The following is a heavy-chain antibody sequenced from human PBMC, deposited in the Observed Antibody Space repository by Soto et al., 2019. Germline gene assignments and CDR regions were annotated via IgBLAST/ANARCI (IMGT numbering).Heavy chain of an antibody. V-gene: IGHV1-69*12. D-gene: IGHD3-3*01. CDR1: GGTFGTTA. Sequence: QVQLVQSGAEVKVPGSSVNVSCKTSGGTFGTTAVTWVRQSPGQGLEWIGGIVPMFGTANYAQKFQGRVTITADESTSTAYMELSSLRSDDTAVDYCARDGDPGYSFWSGPLGGGRFDPWGQGTLVTVSS. CDR3: ARDGDPGYSFWSGPLGGGRFDP. J-gene: IGHJ5*02. CDR2: IVPMFGTA.